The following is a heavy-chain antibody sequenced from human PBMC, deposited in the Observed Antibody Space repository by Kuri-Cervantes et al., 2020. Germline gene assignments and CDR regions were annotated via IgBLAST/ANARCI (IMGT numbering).Heavy chain of an antibody. CDR2: IRYDGSNK. Sequence: GESLKISCAASGFTFSSYSMNWVRQAPGKGLEWVTFIRYDGSNKYYAESVKGRFTISREDSKNTLYLQMNSLRAEDTAVYYCAKGRSEVYSSGWYEVGDYWGQGTLVTVSS. V-gene: IGHV3-30*02. CDR3: AKGRSEVYSSGWYEVGDY. J-gene: IGHJ4*02. CDR1: GFTFSSYS. D-gene: IGHD6-19*01.